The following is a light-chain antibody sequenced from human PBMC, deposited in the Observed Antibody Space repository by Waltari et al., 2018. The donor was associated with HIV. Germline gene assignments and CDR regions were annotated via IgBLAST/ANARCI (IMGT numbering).Light chain of an antibody. CDR2: YDS. CDR3: QVWDSTNDHLI. CDR1: NLRTKS. V-gene: IGLV3-21*04. J-gene: IGLJ2*01. Sequence: SYVLTQPPSVSVAPGETARIPCGGNNLRTKSVPWYQQKPGQAPVLVIHYDSDRPSGIPERFSGSNSGNAATLIITTVEAGDEADYYCQVWDSTNDHLIFGGGTKLTVL.